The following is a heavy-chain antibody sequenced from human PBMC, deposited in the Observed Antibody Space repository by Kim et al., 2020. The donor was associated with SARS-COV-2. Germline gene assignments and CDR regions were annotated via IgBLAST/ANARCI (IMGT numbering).Heavy chain of an antibody. J-gene: IGHJ4*02. V-gene: IGHV1-18*01. D-gene: IGHD3-10*01. Sequence: AQKLQGRVTMTTDTSTSTAYMELRSLRSDDTAVYYCARDSSITMVRAFDYWGQGTLVTVSS. CDR3: ARDSSITMVRAFDY.